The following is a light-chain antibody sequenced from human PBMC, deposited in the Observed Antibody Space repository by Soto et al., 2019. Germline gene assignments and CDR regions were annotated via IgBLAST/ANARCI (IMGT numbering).Light chain of an antibody. CDR2: ATS. CDR1: QSIRTY. Sequence: DIQMTQSPSSLSASVGDRVAITCRASQSIRTYLNWYHQKPGEAPKVLISATSNLQSGVPSRFSGSGSGTDFTLTISSLQPEDFGTYYCQQSYSTPRTFGQGTKV. J-gene: IGKJ1*01. CDR3: QQSYSTPRT. V-gene: IGKV1-39*01.